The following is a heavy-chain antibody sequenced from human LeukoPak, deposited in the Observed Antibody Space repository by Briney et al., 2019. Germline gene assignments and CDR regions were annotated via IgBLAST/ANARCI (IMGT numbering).Heavy chain of an antibody. D-gene: IGHD6-19*01. Sequence: GRSLRLSCAASGFTLSSYAMHWVPQAPGKGLEWVAVISYDGSNKYYADSVKGRFTISRDNSKNTLYLQMNSLRAEDTAVYYCARDQYSSGWFDGLFDYWGQGALVTVSS. J-gene: IGHJ4*02. CDR2: ISYDGSNK. CDR3: ARDQYSSGWFDGLFDY. V-gene: IGHV3-30*01. CDR1: GFTLSSYA.